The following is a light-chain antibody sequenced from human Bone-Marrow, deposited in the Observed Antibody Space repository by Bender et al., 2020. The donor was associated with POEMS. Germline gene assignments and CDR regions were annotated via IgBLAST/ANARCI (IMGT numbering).Light chain of an antibody. Sequence: QSALTQPASVSGSPGQSITISCTGITSDATDYDLVSWYQQHPGKAPKLILYGVKRRPAGMSNRFSGSTSGDAASLTISGLQAEDEAHYYCCSYVGGSTVFGGGTKLTVL. CDR2: GVK. CDR1: TSDATDYDL. V-gene: IGLV2-23*02. CDR3: CSYVGGSTV. J-gene: IGLJ3*02.